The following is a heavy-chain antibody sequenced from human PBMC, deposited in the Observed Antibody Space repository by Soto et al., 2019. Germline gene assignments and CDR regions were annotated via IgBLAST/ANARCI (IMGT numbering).Heavy chain of an antibody. CDR1: GGSCDGYS. J-gene: IGHJ6*02. CDR3: ARGRPAGSFYGMDV. D-gene: IGHD6-13*01. CDR2: IFSSGTT. Sequence: SATLSVSCSVAGGSCDGYSWNWIRQPPGKGLESIGYIFSSGTTKYNPSLKSRLIISIDMPKRQFSLKLTSVTADDTAVYYCARGRPAGSFYGMDVWGQGTTVTVSS. V-gene: IGHV4-59*01.